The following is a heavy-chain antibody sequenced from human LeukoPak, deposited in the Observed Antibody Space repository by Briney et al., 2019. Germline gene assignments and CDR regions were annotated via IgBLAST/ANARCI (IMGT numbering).Heavy chain of an antibody. V-gene: IGHV3-30*04. CDR2: ISYDGSNK. J-gene: IGHJ6*03. CDR1: GFTFSSYA. CDR3: AKGNCGGDCYTYYYFYMDV. D-gene: IGHD2-21*02. Sequence: GRSLRLSCAASGFTFSSYAMHWVRQAPGKGLEWVAVISYDGSNKYYADSVKGRFTISRDNSKNTLYLQMNGLRAEDTAVYYCAKGNCGGDCYTYYYFYMDVWGKGTTVTVSS.